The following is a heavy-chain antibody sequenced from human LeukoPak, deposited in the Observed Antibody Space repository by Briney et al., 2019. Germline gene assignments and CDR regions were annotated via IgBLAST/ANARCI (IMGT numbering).Heavy chain of an antibody. Sequence: ASVKVSCKASGYTFTSYDIKWVRQATGQGLEWMGWMNPNSGNTGYAQKFQGRVTMTRNTSISTAYMELSSLRSEDTAVYYCARGKARDGYNYPGIFDYWGQGTLVTVSS. CDR2: MNPNSGNT. CDR1: GYTFTSYD. J-gene: IGHJ4*02. CDR3: ARGKARDGYNYPGIFDY. V-gene: IGHV1-8*01. D-gene: IGHD5-24*01.